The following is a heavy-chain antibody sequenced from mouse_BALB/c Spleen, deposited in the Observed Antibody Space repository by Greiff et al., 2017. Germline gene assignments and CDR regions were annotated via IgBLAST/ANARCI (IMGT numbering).Heavy chain of an antibody. CDR3: ARGRSGSSYGYAMDY. D-gene: IGHD1-1*01. CDR2: ISDGGSYT. CDR1: GFTFSDYY. J-gene: IGHJ4*01. Sequence: EVKLVESGGGLVKPGGSLKLSCAASGFTFSDYYMYWVRQTPEKRLEWVATISDGGSYTYYPDSVKGRFTISRDNAKNNLYLQMSSLKSEDTAMYYCARGRSGSSYGYAMDYWGQGTSVTVSS. V-gene: IGHV5-4*02.